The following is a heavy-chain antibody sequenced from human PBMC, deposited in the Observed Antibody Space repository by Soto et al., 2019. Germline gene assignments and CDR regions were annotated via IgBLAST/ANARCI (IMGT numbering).Heavy chain of an antibody. J-gene: IGHJ6*02. CDR2: ISYDGSNK. CDR3: AKDYSSSWYVFGNYYYYGMDV. V-gene: IGHV3-30*18. Sequence: QVQLVESGGGVVQPGRSLRLSCAASGFTFSSYGMHWVRQAPGKGLEWVAVISYDGSNKYYADSVKGRFTISRDNSKNTLYLQMNSLRAEDTAVYYCAKDYSSSWYVFGNYYYYGMDVWGHGTTVTVSS. D-gene: IGHD6-13*01. CDR1: GFTFSSYG.